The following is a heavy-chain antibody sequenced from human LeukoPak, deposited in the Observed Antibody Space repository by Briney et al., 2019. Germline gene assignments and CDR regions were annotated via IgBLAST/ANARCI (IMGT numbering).Heavy chain of an antibody. J-gene: IGHJ6*03. Sequence: SETLSLTCTVSGGSISSSSYYWGWIRQPPGKGLEWIGSIYYSGSTYYTPSLKSRVTISVDTSKNQFSLKLSSVTAADTAVYYCARATDYSNYSIYYYYYMDVWGKGTTVTVSS. CDR2: IYYSGST. CDR1: GGSISSSSYY. V-gene: IGHV4-39*01. D-gene: IGHD4-11*01. CDR3: ARATDYSNYSIYYYYYMDV.